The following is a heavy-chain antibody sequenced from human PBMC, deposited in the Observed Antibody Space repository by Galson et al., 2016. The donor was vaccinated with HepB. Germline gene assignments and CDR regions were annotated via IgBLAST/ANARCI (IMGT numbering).Heavy chain of an antibody. CDR3: ARDYYGSGKFDY. J-gene: IGHJ4*02. Sequence: SLRLSCAASGFTVSSNYMSWVRQAPGKGLEWVSVIYSGGSTYYADSVKGRFTISRDNSKNTLYLQMNSLRAEDTAVYYWARDYYGSGKFDYWGQGTLVTVSP. V-gene: IGHV3-53*01. CDR2: IYSGGST. D-gene: IGHD3-10*01. CDR1: GFTVSSNY.